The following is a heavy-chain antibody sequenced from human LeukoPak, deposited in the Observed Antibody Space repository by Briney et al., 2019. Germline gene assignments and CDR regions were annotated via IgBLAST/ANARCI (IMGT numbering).Heavy chain of an antibody. CDR2: ISSGSTTI. D-gene: IGHD1-26*01. Sequence: GGSLRLSCAASGFTFTSYELYRVRQAPGKGLEWISYISSGSTTIKYADSVRGRFTISRDDGRESVYLQMNSLRVEDTSIYFCGASRQYVGAFDIWGQGTLVSVSS. J-gene: IGHJ3*02. V-gene: IGHV3-48*03. CDR1: GFTFTSYE. CDR3: GASRQYVGAFDI.